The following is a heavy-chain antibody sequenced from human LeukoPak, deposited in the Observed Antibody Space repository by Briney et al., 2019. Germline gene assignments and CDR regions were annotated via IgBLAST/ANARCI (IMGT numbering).Heavy chain of an antibody. CDR1: GGSISSGDYY. Sequence: SETLSLTCTVSGGSISSGDYYWSWIRQPPGKGLEWIGYTYYSGSTYYNPSLKSRVTISVDTSKNQFSLKLSSVTAADTAVYYCAKRGGDGVDYWGQGTLVTVSS. V-gene: IGHV4-30-4*01. CDR3: AKRGGDGVDY. D-gene: IGHD3-16*01. J-gene: IGHJ4*02. CDR2: TYYSGST.